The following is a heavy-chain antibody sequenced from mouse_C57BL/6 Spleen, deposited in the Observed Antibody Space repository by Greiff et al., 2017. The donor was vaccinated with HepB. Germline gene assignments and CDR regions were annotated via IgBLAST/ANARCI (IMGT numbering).Heavy chain of an antibody. CDR2: IDPSDSET. D-gene: IGHD4-1*01. CDR3: ARSNWGRGFAY. Sequence: QVQLQQPGAELVRPGSSVKLSCKASGYTFTSYWMHWVKQRPIQGLEWIGNIDPSDSETHYNQKFKDKATLTVDKSSSTAYMQLSSLTSEDAAVYYGARSNWGRGFAYWGQGTLVTVSA. V-gene: IGHV1-52*01. CDR1: GYTFTSYW. J-gene: IGHJ3*01.